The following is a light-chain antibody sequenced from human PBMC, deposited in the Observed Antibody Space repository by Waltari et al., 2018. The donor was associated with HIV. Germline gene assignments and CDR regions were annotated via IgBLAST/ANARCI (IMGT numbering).Light chain of an antibody. CDR1: SLRSYY. Sequence: SSELTQDPAVSVALGKTVRITCQGDSLRSYYASWYQQKPGQAPVLVIYGKNNRPSGIPVRFSGSSSGNTASLTISGAEAEDEADYYCNSRDSSGNHVVFGGGTKLTVL. CDR2: GKN. CDR3: NSRDSSGNHVV. J-gene: IGLJ2*01. V-gene: IGLV3-19*01.